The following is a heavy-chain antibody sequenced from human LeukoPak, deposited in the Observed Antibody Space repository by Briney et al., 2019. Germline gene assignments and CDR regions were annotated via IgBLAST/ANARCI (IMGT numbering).Heavy chain of an antibody. CDR2: INHSGST. CDR1: GGSFSGYY. D-gene: IGHD3-10*01. CDR3: ARRRGGYYYGSGSYNWFDP. Sequence: PSETLSLTCAVYGGSFSGYYWSWIRQPPGKGLEWIGEINHSGSTNYNPSLKSRVTISVDTSKNQFSLKLSSVTAADTAVYYCARRRGGYYYGSGSYNWFDPWGQGTLVIVSS. J-gene: IGHJ5*02. V-gene: IGHV4-34*01.